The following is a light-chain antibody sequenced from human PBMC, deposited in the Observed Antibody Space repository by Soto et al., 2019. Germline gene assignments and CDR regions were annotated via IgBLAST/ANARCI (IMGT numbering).Light chain of an antibody. V-gene: IGKV1-5*01. CDR2: DAS. Sequence: DIPMTQSPSTLSASVGDRVTITGRASQSISSWLAWYQQTKGKAPKILIYDASSLASGVPSRFRGSGSGTEFTLTISSLQPDDFETYYCQQYNSSSITFGQGTRLEIK. CDR1: QSISSW. J-gene: IGKJ5*01. CDR3: QQYNSSSIT.